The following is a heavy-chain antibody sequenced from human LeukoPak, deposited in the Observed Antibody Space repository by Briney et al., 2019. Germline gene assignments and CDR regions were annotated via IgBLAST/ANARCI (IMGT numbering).Heavy chain of an antibody. J-gene: IGHJ4*02. CDR3: TRDRGHGSQDY. V-gene: IGHV4-39*07. Sequence: PSETLSLTCTVSGGSFNDYYWGWIRQPPGNGLEWIGSIYYSGTTFYNPSLKNRVTISMDTSKSQFSLKLSSVTAADTAVYSCTRDRGHGSQDYWGQGTLVTVS. CDR1: GGSFNDYY. D-gene: IGHD1-26*01. CDR2: IYYSGTT.